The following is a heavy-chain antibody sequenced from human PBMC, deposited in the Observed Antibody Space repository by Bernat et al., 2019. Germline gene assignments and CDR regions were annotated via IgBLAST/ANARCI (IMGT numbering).Heavy chain of an antibody. D-gene: IGHD5-18*01. Sequence: QITLKESGPTLVKPTQTLTLTCTFSGFSLSTSGVGVGSIRQPPGKALEWLALIYWDDDKRYSPSLKSRLTITKDTSKNQVVLTMTNMDPVDTATYYCARVDTAMVTFDYWGQGTLVTVSS. V-gene: IGHV2-5*02. J-gene: IGHJ4*02. CDR1: GFSLSTSGVG. CDR2: IYWDDDK. CDR3: ARVDTAMVTFDY.